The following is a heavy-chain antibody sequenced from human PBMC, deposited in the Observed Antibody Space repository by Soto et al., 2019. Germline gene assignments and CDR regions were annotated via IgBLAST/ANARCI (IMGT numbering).Heavy chain of an antibody. D-gene: IGHD2-2*01. CDR3: EVASTRRNWDFDL. CDR2: IRSSSSPI. Sequence: EVQLVESGGGLVQPGGSLRLSCAASGFTFSSYSMNWVRRAPGKGLEWVSYIRSSSSPIYYADSVKGRFTISRDNAKNSLYLEMNSLRVEDTAVYYCEVASTRRNWDFDLWGRGTLVTVSS. V-gene: IGHV3-48*01. J-gene: IGHJ2*01. CDR1: GFTFSSYS.